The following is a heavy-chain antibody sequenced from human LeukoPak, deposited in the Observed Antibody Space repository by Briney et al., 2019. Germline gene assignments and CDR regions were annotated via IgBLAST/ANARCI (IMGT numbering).Heavy chain of an antibody. D-gene: IGHD6-19*01. CDR3: ASRIAVSKFDY. J-gene: IGHJ4*02. V-gene: IGHV4-59*12. CDR2: IYYSGST. CDR1: GGSISTYY. Sequence: SETLSLTCTVSGGSISTYYWSWIRQPPGKGLEWIGYIYYSGSTKYNPSLKSRVTISVDTSKNQFSLRLSSVTAADTAVYYCASRIAVSKFDYWGQGTLVTVSS.